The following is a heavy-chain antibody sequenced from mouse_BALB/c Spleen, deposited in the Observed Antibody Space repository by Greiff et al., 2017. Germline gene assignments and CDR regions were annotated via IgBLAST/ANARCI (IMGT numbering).Heavy chain of an antibody. Sequence: VQLQQPGAELVRPGASVKLSCKASGYTFTSYWINWVKQRPGQGLEWIGNIYPSDSYTNYNQKFKDKATLTVDKSSSTAYMQLSSPTSEDSAVYYCTRLDGSYDYCTMDYWGQGTSVTVSS. D-gene: IGHD1-1*02. CDR3: TRLDGSYDYCTMDY. CDR2: IYPSDSYT. V-gene: IGHV1-69*02. CDR1: GYTFTSYW. J-gene: IGHJ4*01.